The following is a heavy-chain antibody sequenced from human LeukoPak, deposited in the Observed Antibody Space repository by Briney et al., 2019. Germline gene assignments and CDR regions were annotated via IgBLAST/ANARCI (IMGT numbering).Heavy chain of an antibody. CDR3: ARDESPYYDVLTDSPGSLHT. J-gene: IGHJ1*01. V-gene: IGHV3-7*01. CDR2: IKQDGSEK. D-gene: IGHD3-9*01. Sequence: GGSLRLSCAASGFTFSSYWMSWVRQAPGKGLEWVANIKQDGSEKYYVDSVKGRFTISRDNAKNSLYLQMNSLRAEDTAVYYCARDESPYYDVLTDSPGSLHTWGQGTLVIVSS. CDR1: GFTFSSYW.